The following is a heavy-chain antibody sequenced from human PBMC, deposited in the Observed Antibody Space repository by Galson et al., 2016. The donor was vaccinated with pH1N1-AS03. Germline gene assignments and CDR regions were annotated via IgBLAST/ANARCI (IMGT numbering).Heavy chain of an antibody. D-gene: IGHD2-15*01. CDR2: IIPIFNAP. J-gene: IGHJ6*02. CDR3: VGRCCHAHGCSSSNYYYYGLHV. Sequence: SVKVSCKASGGTISNLAISWVRQAPGQGLEWVGGIIPIFNAPIYAQKFHNRVTITADESTSTAYMELSSLTSDDTAVFYCVGRCCHAHGCSSSNYYYYGLHVWGQGTSVTVSS. CDR1: GGTISNLA. V-gene: IGHV1-69*13.